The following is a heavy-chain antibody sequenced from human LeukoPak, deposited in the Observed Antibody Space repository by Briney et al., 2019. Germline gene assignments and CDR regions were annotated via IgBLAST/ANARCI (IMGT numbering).Heavy chain of an antibody. D-gene: IGHD6-13*01. CDR1: GFTFSSYW. V-gene: IGHV3-74*01. CDR3: ARGIAAAGPVDY. J-gene: IGHJ4*02. Sequence: GGSLRLSCAASGFTFSSYWMHWVRQAPGKGLVWVSRINSDGSSTSYADSVKSRFTISRDNAKNTLYLQMNSLRAEDTAVYYCARGIAAAGPVDYWGQGTLVTVSS. CDR2: INSDGSST.